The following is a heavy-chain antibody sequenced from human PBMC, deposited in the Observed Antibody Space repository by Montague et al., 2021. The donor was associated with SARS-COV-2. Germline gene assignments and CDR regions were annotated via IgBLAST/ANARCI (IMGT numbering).Heavy chain of an antibody. V-gene: IGHV3-9*01. CDR1: GFPFDDFA. D-gene: IGHD3-10*01. CDR2: TSWDGGVK. J-gene: IGHJ4*02. CDR3: AKGRHGSGTYYSDS. Sequence: YRSLSCAASGFPFDDFAMHLVRQAPGKGLEWVSSTSWDGGVKGYADSVKGRFTISRDNARNSLYLQMNSLRPDDTAFYYCAKGRHGSGTYYSDSWGQGTLVTVSS.